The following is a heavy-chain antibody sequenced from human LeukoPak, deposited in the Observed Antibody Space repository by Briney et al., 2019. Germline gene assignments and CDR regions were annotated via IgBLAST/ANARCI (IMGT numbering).Heavy chain of an antibody. Sequence: ASVTVSFKASGGTFSSYAISWVRQAPGQGLEWMGGIIPIFGTANYAQKFQGRVTITADESTSTAYMELSSLRSEDTAVYYCARESRDGYNYYLDYWGQGTLVTVSS. V-gene: IGHV1-69*13. J-gene: IGHJ4*02. D-gene: IGHD5-24*01. CDR2: IIPIFGTA. CDR1: GGTFSSYA. CDR3: ARESRDGYNYYLDY.